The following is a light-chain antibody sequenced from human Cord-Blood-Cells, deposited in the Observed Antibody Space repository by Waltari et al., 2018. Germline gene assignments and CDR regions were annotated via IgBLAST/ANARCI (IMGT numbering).Light chain of an antibody. CDR3: SSYTSSSVWV. V-gene: IGLV2-14*01. CDR1: SSDVGGYNY. Sequence: QSALTQPASVSGSPGQSITISCTATSSDVGGYNYVSWYQQHPGKAPKLMIYDVSKRPSGVSNRFSGSKSGNTASLTISGLQAEDEADYYCSSYTSSSVWVFGGGTKLTVL. CDR2: DVS. J-gene: IGLJ3*02.